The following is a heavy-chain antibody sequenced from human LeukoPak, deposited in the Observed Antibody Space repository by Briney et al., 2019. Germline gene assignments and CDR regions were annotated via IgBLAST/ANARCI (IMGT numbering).Heavy chain of an antibody. CDR3: ARVGAAAGNWFDP. CDR2: IIPILGIA. J-gene: IGHJ5*02. D-gene: IGHD6-13*01. V-gene: IGHV1-69*04. CDR1: GGTFSSYA. Sequence: SVKVSCKASGGTFSSYAISWVRQAPGQGPEWMGRIIPILGIANYAQKFQGRVTITADKSTSTAYMELSSLRSEDTAVYYCARVGAAAGNWFDPWGQGTLVTVSS.